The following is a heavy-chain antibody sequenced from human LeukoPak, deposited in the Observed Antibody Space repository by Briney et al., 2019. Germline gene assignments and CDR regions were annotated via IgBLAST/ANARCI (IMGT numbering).Heavy chain of an antibody. J-gene: IGHJ4*02. Sequence: ASVKVSCKASGYTFTSYYMHWVRQAPGQGLEWMGIINPSGGSTSYARKFQGRVTMTRDTSTSTVYMELSSLRSEDTAVYYCARDRLSDYYDSSGYLDYWGQGTLVTVSS. CDR3: ARDRLSDYYDSSGYLDY. CDR1: GYTFTSYY. V-gene: IGHV1-46*03. CDR2: INPSGGST. D-gene: IGHD3-22*01.